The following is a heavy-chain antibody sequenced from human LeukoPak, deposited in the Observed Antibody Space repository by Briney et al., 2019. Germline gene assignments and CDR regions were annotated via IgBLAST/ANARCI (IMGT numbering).Heavy chain of an antibody. CDR1: GFTFSSYS. D-gene: IGHD1-26*01. J-gene: IGHJ4*02. CDR2: ISSSSSYI. Sequence: GGSLRLPCAASGFTFSSYSMNWVRQAPGKGLEWVSSISSSSSYIYYADSVKGRFTISRDNSKNTLYLQMNSLRAEDTAIYYCAKEYTGTFSPFPSYFDNWGQGTLVTVSS. CDR3: AKEYTGTFSPFPSYFDN. V-gene: IGHV3-21*04.